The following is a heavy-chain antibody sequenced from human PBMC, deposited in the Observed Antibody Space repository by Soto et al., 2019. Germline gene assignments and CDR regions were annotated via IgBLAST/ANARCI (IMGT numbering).Heavy chain of an antibody. D-gene: IGHD3-9*01. CDR2: IDYSGTT. CDR3: ARYVHPYDTAVWFDP. V-gene: IGHV4-59*01. Sequence: QVQLQESGPGLVKPSETLSLTCTVSGGSTRNYFWSWIRQPPGKGLEWIGCIDYSGTTNYNSSLKSRVTISLDTYKNQFSLRLGSVTAADTAVYYCARYVHPYDTAVWFDPWGQGTLVTVSS. J-gene: IGHJ5*02. CDR1: GGSTRNYF.